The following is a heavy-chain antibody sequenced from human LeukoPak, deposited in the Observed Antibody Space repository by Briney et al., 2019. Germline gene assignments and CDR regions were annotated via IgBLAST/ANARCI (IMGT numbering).Heavy chain of an antibody. CDR3: ARDPGSCSFDY. Sequence: GGSLRLSCVASGFTFSSFWMSWVRQAPGKGLEFVANIDQDGSVRNYVDSVKGRFIISRDNAKNSLYLQMDSLRAEDTAVYFCARDPGSCSFDYWGLGTPVTVSS. CDR1: GFTFSSFW. V-gene: IGHV3-7*01. CDR2: IDQDGSVR. J-gene: IGHJ4*02.